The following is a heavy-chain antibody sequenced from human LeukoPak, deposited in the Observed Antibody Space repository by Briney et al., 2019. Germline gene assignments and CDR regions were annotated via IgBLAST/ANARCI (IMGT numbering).Heavy chain of an antibody. CDR3: ARSRDAYNRDFGY. CDR1: GGSISSYY. CDR2: IYYSGST. Sequence: SETLSLTCTVSGGSISSYYWNWIRQPPGKGLEWIGYIYYSGSTNYNPSLKSRVTISVDTSKKQFSLKVSSVTAADTAVYYCARSRDAYNRDFGYWGQGTLVTVSS. J-gene: IGHJ4*02. D-gene: IGHD5-24*01. V-gene: IGHV4-59*01.